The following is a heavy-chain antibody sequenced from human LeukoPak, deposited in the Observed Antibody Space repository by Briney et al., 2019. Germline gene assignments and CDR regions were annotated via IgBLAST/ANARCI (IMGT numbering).Heavy chain of an antibody. Sequence: GRSLRLSCTASEFTFGDYAMSWVRQAPGKGLEWVGFIRSKAYGGTTEYAASVKGRFTISRDDSKSIAYLQMNSLKTEDTAVYYCTSFYYYGSGSYYNVYGAFDIWGQGTMVTVSS. V-gene: IGHV3-49*04. J-gene: IGHJ3*02. CDR3: TSFYYYGSGSYYNVYGAFDI. D-gene: IGHD3-10*01. CDR1: EFTFGDYA. CDR2: IRSKAYGGTT.